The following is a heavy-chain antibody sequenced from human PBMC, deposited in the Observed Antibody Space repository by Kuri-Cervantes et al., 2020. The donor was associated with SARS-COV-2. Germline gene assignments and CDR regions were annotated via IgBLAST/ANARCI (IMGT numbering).Heavy chain of an antibody. Sequence: SQTLSLSRAVYGGSFSGYYWSWIRQPPGKALEWIGEINHSGSTNYNPSLKSRVTISVDTSKNQLSLRLSSVTAADTAVYYCGRLGATKGSHYYGVDVWGQGTTVTVSS. CDR2: INHSGST. V-gene: IGHV4-34*01. CDR3: GRLGATKGSHYYGVDV. D-gene: IGHD1-26*01. CDR1: GGSFSGYY. J-gene: IGHJ6*02.